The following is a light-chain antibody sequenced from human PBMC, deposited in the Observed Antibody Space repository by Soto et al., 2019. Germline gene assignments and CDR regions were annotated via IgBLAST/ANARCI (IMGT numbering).Light chain of an antibody. CDR2: DVS. CDR3: SSYTSSSTQV. J-gene: IGLJ1*01. Sequence: QSVLTRPASVSGSPGQSITISCTGTSSDVGGYNYVSWYQQHPGKAPKLMIYDVSYRPSGVSNRFSGSKSGNTASLTISGLQAEDESDYYCSSYTSSSTQVFGTGTKVTVL. V-gene: IGLV2-14*01. CDR1: SSDVGGYNY.